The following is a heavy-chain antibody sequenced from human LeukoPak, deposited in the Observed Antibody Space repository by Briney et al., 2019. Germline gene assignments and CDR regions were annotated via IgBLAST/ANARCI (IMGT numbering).Heavy chain of an antibody. V-gene: IGHV4-59*01. J-gene: IGHJ6*03. CDR1: GGSISNYY. D-gene: IGHD3-3*01. Sequence: SETLSLTCTVSGGSISNYYWSWIRQPPGKGLEWIGYIYYSGSTNYNPSLKSRVTISVDTSKNQFSLRLTSVTAADTAVYYCARGGSYYDFWSGYYDYYYYMYVWGKGTTVTVSS. CDR2: IYYSGST. CDR3: ARGGSYYDFWSGYYDYYYYMYV.